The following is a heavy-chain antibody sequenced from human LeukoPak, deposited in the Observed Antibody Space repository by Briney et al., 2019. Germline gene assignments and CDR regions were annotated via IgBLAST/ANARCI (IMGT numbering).Heavy chain of an antibody. Sequence: KPSETLSLTCSVSGGSISSSSYYWGWIRQPPGKGREWFGSINYNGNTYYNASIKSRVTISVDTSKNQFSLKLSSVTAADTAVYHCASPSSSSSTYDYWGQGTLVTVSS. CDR2: INYNGNT. CDR3: ASPSSSSSTYDY. V-gene: IGHV4-39*01. CDR1: GGSISSSSYY. D-gene: IGHD6-6*01. J-gene: IGHJ4*02.